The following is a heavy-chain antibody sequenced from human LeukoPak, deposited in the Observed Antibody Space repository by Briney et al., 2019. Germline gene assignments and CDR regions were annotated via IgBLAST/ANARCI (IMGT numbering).Heavy chain of an antibody. V-gene: IGHV1-2*02. CDR3: ARDCSSTSCPLGFDY. CDR1: GYTFTGYY. CDR2: INPNSGGT. J-gene: IGHJ4*02. Sequence: ASVKVSCKASGYTFTGYYMHWVRQAPGQGLEWMGWINPNSGGTNYAQKFQGRVTMTRDTSISTAYMELSRLRSDDTAVYYCARDCSSTSCPLGFDYWGQGTLVTVSS. D-gene: IGHD2-2*01.